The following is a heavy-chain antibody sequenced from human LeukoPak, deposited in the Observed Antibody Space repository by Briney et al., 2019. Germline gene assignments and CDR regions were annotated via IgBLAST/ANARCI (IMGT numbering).Heavy chain of an antibody. J-gene: IGHJ6*03. CDR2: IWYDGSIK. Sequence: GGSLRLSCAASGFTFSSYGMHWVRQSPGKGLEWVAVIWYDGSIKYYADSVKGRFTISRDNAKNSLYLQMNSLRAEDTAVYYCARGIRGMFSVTPSYYYYYMDVWGKGTTVTVSS. V-gene: IGHV3-33*01. CDR1: GFTFSSYG. CDR3: ARGIRGMFSVTPSYYYYYMDV. D-gene: IGHD4-23*01.